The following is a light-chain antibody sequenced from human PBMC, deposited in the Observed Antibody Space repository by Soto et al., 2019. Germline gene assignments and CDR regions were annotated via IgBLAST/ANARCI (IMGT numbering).Light chain of an antibody. J-gene: IGLJ1*01. CDR1: SGSIASNY. Sequence: NFLLTQPHSVSESPGKTVTISCTRSSGSIASNYVQWYQQRPGSAPTTVIYEDNQRPSGVPDRFSGSIDSSSNSASLTISGLKTEDEADYYCQSYDSSTRYVFGTGTKLTVL. V-gene: IGLV6-57*04. CDR3: QSYDSSTRYV. CDR2: EDN.